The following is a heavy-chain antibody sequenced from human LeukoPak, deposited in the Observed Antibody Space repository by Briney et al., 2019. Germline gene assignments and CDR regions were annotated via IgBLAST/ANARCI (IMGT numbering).Heavy chain of an antibody. V-gene: IGHV4-31*03. CDR3: ARGGGDYGDYRDAFDI. CDR2: IYYSGST. Sequence: SETLSLTCTVSGGSISSGGYYWSWIRQHPGKGLEWIGYIYYSGSTYYNPSLKSRVTISVDTSKSQFSLKLSSVTAADTAVYYCARGGGDYGDYRDAFDIWGQGTMVTVSS. D-gene: IGHD4-17*01. J-gene: IGHJ3*02. CDR1: GGSISSGGYY.